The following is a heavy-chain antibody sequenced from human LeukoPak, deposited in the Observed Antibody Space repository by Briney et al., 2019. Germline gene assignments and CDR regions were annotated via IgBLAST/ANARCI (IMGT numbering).Heavy chain of an antibody. CDR1: GFSFRNYA. CDR3: ARDFGLGCSGGACYSVYYYGMDV. V-gene: IGHV3-7*03. CDR2: IKQGGSEK. J-gene: IGHJ6*04. D-gene: IGHD2-15*01. Sequence: GRSLRLSCSASGFSFRNYAVYWVRQPPGKGLEWVANIKQGGSEKTYVDSVEGRFTISRENAKNSLYLQMNSLRAEDTAVYYCARDFGLGCSGGACYSVYYYGMDVWGKGTTVTVSS.